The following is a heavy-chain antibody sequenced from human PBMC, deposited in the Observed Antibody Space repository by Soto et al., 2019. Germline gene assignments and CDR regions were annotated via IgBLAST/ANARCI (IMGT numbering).Heavy chain of an antibody. CDR3: ARAPGSSSRLLVFDS. Sequence: ASVKVSCKASGDTFTSNGISWVRQAPGQGLEWLAWISIYNGNTQYAQKVQGRVTMTTDTSTNTAYMELRSLRSDDTAVYYCARAPGSSSRLLVFDSWGQGTLVTVSS. CDR1: GDTFTSNG. D-gene: IGHD6-6*01. J-gene: IGHJ4*02. CDR2: ISIYNGNT. V-gene: IGHV1-18*04.